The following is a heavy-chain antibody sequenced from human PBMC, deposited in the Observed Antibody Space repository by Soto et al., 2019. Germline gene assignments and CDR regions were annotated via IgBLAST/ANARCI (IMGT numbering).Heavy chain of an antibody. CDR2: IDPSDSYT. CDR3: ARRGLAAAGYYYGMDV. V-gene: IGHV5-10-1*01. Sequence: PGESLKISCKGSGYSFTSYWISWVRQMPGKGLEWMGRIDPSDSYTNYSPSFQGHVTISADKSISTAYLQWSSLKASDTAMYYCARRGLAAAGYYYGMDVWGQGTTVTVSS. D-gene: IGHD6-13*01. CDR1: GYSFTSYW. J-gene: IGHJ6*02.